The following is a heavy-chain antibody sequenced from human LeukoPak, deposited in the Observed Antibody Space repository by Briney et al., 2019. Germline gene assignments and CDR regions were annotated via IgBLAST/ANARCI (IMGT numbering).Heavy chain of an antibody. J-gene: IGHJ4*02. CDR1: GFTFSRHW. CDR2: IKEDGSDK. Sequence: GGSLRLSCVASGFTFSRHWMTWVRQAPGKGLEWVANIKEDGSDKYYVDSVKGRFTISRDNAKNSLYLQMNSLRVEDTALYYCARDGLPAAFDYWGQGILVTASS. CDR3: ARDGLPAAFDY. V-gene: IGHV3-7*01.